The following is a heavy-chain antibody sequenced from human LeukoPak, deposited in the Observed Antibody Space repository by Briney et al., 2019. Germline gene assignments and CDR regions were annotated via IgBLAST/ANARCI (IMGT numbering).Heavy chain of an antibody. V-gene: IGHV1-8*01. D-gene: IGHD6-13*01. CDR2: MNPNSGNT. J-gene: IGHJ5*02. CDR1: GYTFTSYD. Sequence: ASVKVSCKASGYTFTSYDINWLRQATGQGLEWMGWMNPNSGNTGYAQKFQGRVTMTRNTSISTAYMELSSLRSEDTAVYYCMIAAAGTPPQNLGFDPWGQGTLVTVSS. CDR3: MIAAAGTPPQNLGFDP.